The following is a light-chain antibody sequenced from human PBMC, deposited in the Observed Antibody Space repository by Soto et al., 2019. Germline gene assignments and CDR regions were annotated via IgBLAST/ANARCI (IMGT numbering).Light chain of an antibody. CDR3: QQYNNWLT. CDR2: GAS. Sequence: EIVMTQSPATLSVSPGERATLSCRASQSVSSNLAWYQQKPGQAPRLLIYGASTRATGIPARFSGSGSGKEFTLTISSLQSEHFAVFYCQQYNNWLTFGGGTKVEIK. J-gene: IGKJ4*01. V-gene: IGKV3-15*01. CDR1: QSVSSN.